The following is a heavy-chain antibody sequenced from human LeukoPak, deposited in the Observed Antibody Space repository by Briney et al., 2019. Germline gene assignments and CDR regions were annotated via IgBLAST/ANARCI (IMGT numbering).Heavy chain of an antibody. CDR2: IYYGGYT. CDR3: QSRFLEWLLDY. CDR1: GGSISSRSYY. V-gene: IGHV4-39*01. J-gene: IGHJ4*02. Sequence: PSETLSLTCTVSGGSISSRSYYWGWIRQPPGKGLEWIGSIYYGGYTYYNPSLKSRVTISVDTSKNQFSLKLSSVTAADAAIYYCQSRFLEWLLDYWGQGTLVTVSS. D-gene: IGHD3-3*01.